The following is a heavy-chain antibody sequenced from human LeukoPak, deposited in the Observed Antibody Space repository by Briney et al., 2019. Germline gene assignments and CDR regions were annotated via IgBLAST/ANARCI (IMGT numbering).Heavy chain of an antibody. CDR1: GFTFSSYS. Sequence: GGSLRLSCAASGFTFSSYSMNWVRQAPGKGLEWVSSISSSSSYIYYADSVKGRFTISRDNAKNSLYLQMNSLRAEDTAVYYRARDEIAVAGTGGFVDYWGQGTLVTVSS. CDR2: ISSSSSYI. CDR3: ARDEIAVAGTGGFVDY. V-gene: IGHV3-21*01. J-gene: IGHJ4*02. D-gene: IGHD6-19*01.